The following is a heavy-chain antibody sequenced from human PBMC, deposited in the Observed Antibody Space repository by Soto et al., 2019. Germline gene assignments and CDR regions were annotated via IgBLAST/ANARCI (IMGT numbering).Heavy chain of an antibody. CDR2: ISGSGGST. CDR1: GFTFSSYA. J-gene: IGHJ5*02. V-gene: IGHV3-23*01. D-gene: IGHD3-22*01. CDR3: AREGYYYDSSGYNNWFDP. Sequence: GGSLRLSCAASGFTFSSYAMSWVLQAPGKGLEWVSAISGSGGSTYYADSVKGRFTISRDNSKNTLYLQMNSLRAEDTAVYYCAREGYYYDSSGYNNWFDPWGQGTLVTVSS.